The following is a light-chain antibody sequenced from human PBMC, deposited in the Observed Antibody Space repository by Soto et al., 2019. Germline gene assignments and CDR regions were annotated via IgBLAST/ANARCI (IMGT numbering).Light chain of an antibody. J-gene: IGLJ2*01. CDR3: QSCDRSLSGVV. V-gene: IGLV1-40*01. Sequence: QSVLTQPPSVSGAPGQRVTISCTWSSSNIGAGYDVHWYQQLPGPAPKLLIYGNSNRPSGVPDRFSGSKSGTSASLAITGLQAEYESDYYCQSCDRSLSGVVFGGGTQLTVL. CDR1: SSNIGAGYD. CDR2: GNS.